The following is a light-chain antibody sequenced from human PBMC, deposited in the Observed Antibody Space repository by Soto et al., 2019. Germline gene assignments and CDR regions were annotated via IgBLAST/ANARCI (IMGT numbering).Light chain of an antibody. CDR1: SSDVGGYNY. CDR3: SSYAGSNNLVV. J-gene: IGLJ2*01. V-gene: IGLV2-8*01. Sequence: QAVVTQPPSASGSPGQSVTISCTGTSSDVGGYNYVSWYQQHPGKAPKLMICEVSKRPSGVPDRFSGSKSGNTASLTVSGLQAEDEADYYCSSYAGSNNLVVFGGGTKLTVL. CDR2: EVS.